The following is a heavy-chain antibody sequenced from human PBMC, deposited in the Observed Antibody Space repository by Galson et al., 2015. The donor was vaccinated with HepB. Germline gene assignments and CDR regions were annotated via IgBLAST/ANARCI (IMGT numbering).Heavy chain of an antibody. V-gene: IGHV7-4-1*02. D-gene: IGHD3-9*01. CDR2: INTNTGNP. CDR1: GYTFTRYA. CDR3: ARGSHYEILNGNPPGY. J-gene: IGHJ4*02. Sequence: SVKVSCKASGYTFTRYAMNWVRQAPGQGLEWMGWINTNTGNPTYAQGFTGRFVLSLETSASAAYLQISSLKAEDTAVYYCARGSHYEILNGNPPGYWGQGTLVTVSS.